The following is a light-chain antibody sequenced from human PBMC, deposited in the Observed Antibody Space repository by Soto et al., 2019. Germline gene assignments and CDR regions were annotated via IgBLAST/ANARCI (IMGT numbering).Light chain of an antibody. Sequence: EIVMTQSSATLSVSPGGRATLSCRASQSINSDLAWYQQKPGQAPTFLIYGASTRATGIPARFSGSWAGTEFTLTISSLQSEDAALYYCQQYNNWPWTFGQGTKVDI. CDR1: QSINSD. J-gene: IGKJ1*01. CDR3: QQYNNWPWT. CDR2: GAS. V-gene: IGKV3-15*01.